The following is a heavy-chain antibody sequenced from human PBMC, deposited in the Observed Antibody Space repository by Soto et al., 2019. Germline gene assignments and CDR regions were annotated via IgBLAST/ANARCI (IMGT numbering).Heavy chain of an antibody. CDR1: GFTFSSYG. V-gene: IGHV3-33*01. J-gene: IGHJ5*02. CDR2: IWYDGSNK. CDR3: AREGGWELLPNWFDP. Sequence: QVPLVESGGGVVQPGRSLRLSCAASGFTFSSYGMHWVRQAPGKGLEWVAVIWYDGSNKYYADSVKGRFTISRDNSKNTLYLQMNSLRAEDTAVYYCAREGGWELLPNWFDPWGQGTLVTVSS. D-gene: IGHD1-26*01.